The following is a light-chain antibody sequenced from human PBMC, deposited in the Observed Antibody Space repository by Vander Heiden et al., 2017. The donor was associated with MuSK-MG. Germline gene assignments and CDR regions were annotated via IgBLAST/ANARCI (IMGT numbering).Light chain of an antibody. Sequence: EIQMTQSPSSLSASVGDRVTITCRASQSISSYLNWYQQKPGKAPKLLIYAASSLQSGVPSRFSGSGSGTDFTLTISRLQPEDFATYYCQQSDSTLYTFGQGTKLEIK. CDR3: QQSDSTLYT. V-gene: IGKV1-39*01. J-gene: IGKJ2*01. CDR1: QSISSY. CDR2: AAS.